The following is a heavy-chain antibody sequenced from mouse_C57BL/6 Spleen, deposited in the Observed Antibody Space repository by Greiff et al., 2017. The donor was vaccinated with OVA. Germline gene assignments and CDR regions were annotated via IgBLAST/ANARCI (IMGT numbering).Heavy chain of an antibody. V-gene: IGHV1-80*01. CDR1: GYAFSSYW. J-gene: IGHJ4*01. CDR2: IYPGDGDT. CDR3: ARGGGYDAMDY. Sequence: SGAELVKPGASVKISCKASGYAFSSYWMNWVKQRPGKGLEWIGQIYPGDGDTNYNGKFKGKATLTADKSSSTAYMQLSSLTSEDSAVYFCARGGGYDAMDYWGQGTSVTVSS.